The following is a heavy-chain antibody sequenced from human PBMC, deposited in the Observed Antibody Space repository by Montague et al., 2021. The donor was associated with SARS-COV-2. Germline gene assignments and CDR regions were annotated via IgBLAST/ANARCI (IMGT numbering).Heavy chain of an antibody. CDR1: GFSLSTSGVG. Sequence: VKPTQTLTLTCTFSGFSLSTSGVGVGWIRQPPGKALEWLALIYWDDYKRYSPSLKSRLTITKDTSKNQVVLTMINMDPVDTATYYCAHSIAAIESESSYYYYYYGMDVWGQGTTVTVSS. J-gene: IGHJ6*02. CDR3: AHSIAAIESESSYYYYYYGMDV. CDR2: IYWDDYK. D-gene: IGHD6-25*01. V-gene: IGHV2-5*02.